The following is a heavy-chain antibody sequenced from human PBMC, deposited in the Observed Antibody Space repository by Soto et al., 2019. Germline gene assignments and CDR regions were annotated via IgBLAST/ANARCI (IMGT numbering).Heavy chain of an antibody. V-gene: IGHV3-23*01. J-gene: IGHJ4*02. D-gene: IGHD4-4*01. CDR1: GFTFSSYA. Sequence: EVQLLVSGGGLVQPGGSLRLSCEASGFTFSSYAMTWVRQAPGKGLEWVSASGSGGRAFYSDSVKGRFTISRDNSRNTLYLQLHSLRVDDTAVYFCAAWGGHDYNYWGQGILVTVSS. CDR3: AAWGGHDYNY. CDR2: SGSGGRA.